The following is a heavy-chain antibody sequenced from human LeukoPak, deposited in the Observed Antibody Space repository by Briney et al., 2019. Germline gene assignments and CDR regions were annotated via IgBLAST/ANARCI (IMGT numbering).Heavy chain of an antibody. D-gene: IGHD3-10*01. CDR3: ARDAARYYGSGSYSPYYGMDV. CDR2: IYHSGST. V-gene: IGHV4-30-2*01. Sequence: SETLSLTCTVSGGSISSGGYYWSWIRQPPGKGLEWIGYIYHSGSTYYNPSLKSRVTISVDTSKNQFSLKLSSVTAADTAVYYCARDAARYYGSGSYSPYYGMDVWGQGTTVTVSS. J-gene: IGHJ6*02. CDR1: GGSISSGGYY.